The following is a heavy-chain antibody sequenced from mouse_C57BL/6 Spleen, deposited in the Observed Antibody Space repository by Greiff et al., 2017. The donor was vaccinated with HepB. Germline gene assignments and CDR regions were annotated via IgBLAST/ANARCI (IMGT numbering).Heavy chain of an antibody. J-gene: IGHJ4*01. CDR2: ISSGGDYI. CDR3: TRGHYYGSSYETYYAMDY. CDR1: GFTFSSYA. V-gene: IGHV5-9-1*02. D-gene: IGHD1-1*01. Sequence: EVMLVESGEGLVKPGGSLKLSCAASGFTFSSYAMSWVRQTPEKRLEWVAYISSGGDYIYYADTVKGRFTISRDNARNTLYLQMSSLKSEDTAMYYCTRGHYYGSSYETYYAMDYWGQRTSVTVSS.